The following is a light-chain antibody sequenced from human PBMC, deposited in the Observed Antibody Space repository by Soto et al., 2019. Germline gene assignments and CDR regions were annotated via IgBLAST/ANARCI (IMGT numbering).Light chain of an antibody. V-gene: IGKV3D-20*02. CDR3: QQRRG. CDR1: QSVSSNY. J-gene: IGKJ3*01. Sequence: EIVLTQSPGTLSLSPGERATLSCRASQSVSSNYLGWYQQKPGQAPRLLIYGASSRATGIPDRFSGSGSGTDFILTITRLEPEDFAVYYCQQRRGFGPGTKVDIK. CDR2: GAS.